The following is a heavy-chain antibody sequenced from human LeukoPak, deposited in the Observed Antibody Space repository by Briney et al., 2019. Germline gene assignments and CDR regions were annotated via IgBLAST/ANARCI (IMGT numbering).Heavy chain of an antibody. CDR2: LDPSDSYT. CDR1: GYSFTSYW. CDR3: AILGYCSSTSCYEGGYWFDP. V-gene: IGHV5-10-1*01. Sequence: GESLRISCKGSGYSFTSYWISWVRQMPGKGLEWMGRLDPSDSYTNYSPSFQGHVTISADKSISTAYLQWSSLKASDTAMYYCAILGYCSSTSCYEGGYWFDPWGQGTLVTVSS. J-gene: IGHJ5*02. D-gene: IGHD2-2*01.